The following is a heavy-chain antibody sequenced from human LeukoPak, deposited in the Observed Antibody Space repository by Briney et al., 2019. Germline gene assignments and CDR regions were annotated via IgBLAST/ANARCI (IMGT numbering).Heavy chain of an antibody. CDR1: GFTFSNAW. CDR3: TTDYMWRVCDY. Sequence: GGSLRLSCAASGFTFSNAWMSWVRQPPGKWLEWVGRIKSKTDGGTTDYAAPVKGRFTISRDDSKNTLYLQMNSLKTEYTAVYYCTTDYMWRVCDYWGQGTLVTVSS. J-gene: IGHJ4*02. D-gene: IGHD2-21*01. V-gene: IGHV3-15*01. CDR2: IKSKTDGGTT.